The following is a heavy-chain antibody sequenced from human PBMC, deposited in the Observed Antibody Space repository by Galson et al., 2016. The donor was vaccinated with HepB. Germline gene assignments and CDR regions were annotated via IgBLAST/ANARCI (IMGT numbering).Heavy chain of an antibody. CDR2: ISDGGLP. V-gene: IGHV3-23*01. CDR3: AKPPADRRWDVLPGDY. J-gene: IGHJ4*02. D-gene: IGHD1-26*01. CDR1: GFSFDDYG. Sequence: SLRLSCAASGFSFDDYGMTWVRQAPGKGLEWVSSISDGGLPHYADSVKGRFTISRDNYRKSVYLQMNSLRPEDTAMYYCAKPPADRRWDVLPGDYWGQGILVTVPS.